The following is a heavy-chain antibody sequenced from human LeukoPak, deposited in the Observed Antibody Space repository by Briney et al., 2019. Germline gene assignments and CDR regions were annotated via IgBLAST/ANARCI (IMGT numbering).Heavy chain of an antibody. Sequence: ASVKVSCKASGYSLTSYYMHWVRQAPGQGLEWMGIINPSGGSTSYAQKFQGRVTMTRDTSTSTVYMELSSLRSEDTAVYYCASGVIEANWFDPWGQGTLVTVSS. D-gene: IGHD5-12*01. CDR2: INPSGGST. CDR1: GYSLTSYY. CDR3: ASGVIEANWFDP. V-gene: IGHV1-46*01. J-gene: IGHJ5*02.